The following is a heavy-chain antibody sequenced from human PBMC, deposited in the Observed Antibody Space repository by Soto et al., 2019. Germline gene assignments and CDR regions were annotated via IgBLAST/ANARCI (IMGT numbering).Heavy chain of an antibody. V-gene: IGHV3-33*01. CDR3: GRRAPAGKGWFDS. D-gene: IGHD6-13*01. J-gene: IGHJ5*01. CDR1: GFPFSSYG. CDR2: IWFAGSKE. Sequence: PGGSLRLSFEASGFPFSSYGMHWVRQAPGKGLEWGAVIWFAGSKEYYADSVRGRSNVSRDTSNTPVYMEMNSPRTVDTAVSYCGRRAPAGKGWFDSWGKGP.